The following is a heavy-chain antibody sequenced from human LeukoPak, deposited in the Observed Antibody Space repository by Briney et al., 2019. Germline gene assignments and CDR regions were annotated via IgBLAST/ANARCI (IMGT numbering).Heavy chain of an antibody. CDR1: GFAFSVSP. D-gene: IGHD5-18*01. CDR3: TRLYTHSYGANFDY. J-gene: IGHJ4*02. V-gene: IGHV3-73*01. Sequence: GGSLRLSCAASGFAFSVSPMHWVRQASGKGLEWVGHITSKTYSYATTYAESVKGRFTISRDDSKNTAYLQMNSLKTEDTALYYCTRLYTHSYGANFDYWGQGTLVTVSS. CDR2: ITSKTYSYAT.